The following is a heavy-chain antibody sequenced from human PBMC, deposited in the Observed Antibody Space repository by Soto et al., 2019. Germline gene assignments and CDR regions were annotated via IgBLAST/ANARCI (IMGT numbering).Heavy chain of an antibody. J-gene: IGHJ3*02. CDR2: IYYSGST. Sequence: SETLSLTCTVSGGSVSSGSYYWSWIRQPPGKGLEWIGYIYYSGSTNYNPSLKSRVTISVDTSKNQFSLKLSSVTAADTAVYYCARYSLTAWGWNYEGVAFDIWGQGTMVTVSS. V-gene: IGHV4-61*01. CDR3: ARYSLTAWGWNYEGVAFDI. D-gene: IGHD1-7*01. CDR1: GGSVSSGSYY.